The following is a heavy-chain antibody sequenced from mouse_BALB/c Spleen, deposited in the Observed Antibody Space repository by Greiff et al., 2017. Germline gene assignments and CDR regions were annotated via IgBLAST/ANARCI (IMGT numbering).Heavy chain of an antibody. J-gene: IGHJ4*01. CDR1: GYTFTDYA. CDR2: ISTYYGNT. D-gene: IGHD2-1*01. V-gene: IGHV1-67*01. Sequence: QVQLKESGPELVRPGVSVKISCKGSGYTFTDYAMHWVKQSHAKSLEWIGVISTYYGNTNYNQKFKGKATMTVDKSSSTAYMELARLTSEDSAIYYCARSAPFYYGNYNYAMDYWGQGTSVTVSS. CDR3: ARSAPFYYGNYNYAMDY.